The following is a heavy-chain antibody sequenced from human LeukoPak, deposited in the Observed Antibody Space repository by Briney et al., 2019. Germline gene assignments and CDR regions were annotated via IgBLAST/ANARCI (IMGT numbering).Heavy chain of an antibody. CDR3: ARYVDTAMVTGAFDI. CDR2: IKQDGSEK. CDR1: GFTFSSYW. J-gene: IGHJ3*02. V-gene: IGHV3-7*01. D-gene: IGHD5-18*01. Sequence: GGSLRLSCAASGFTFSSYWMSWVRRAPGKGLEWVANIKQDGSEKYYVDSVKGRFTISRDNAKNSLYLQMNSLRAEDTAVYYCARYVDTAMVTGAFDIWGQGTMVTVSS.